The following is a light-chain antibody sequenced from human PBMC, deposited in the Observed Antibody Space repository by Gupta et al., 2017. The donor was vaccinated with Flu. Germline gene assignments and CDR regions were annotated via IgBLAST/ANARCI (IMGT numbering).Light chain of an antibody. V-gene: IGKV1-39*01. CDR2: AAS. CDR3: QQSYSTPRT. CDR1: QSISSY. Sequence: DVQMTQSPSSLSASVGDRVNITCRASQSISSYLNWYQQKPGKAPKLLIYAASSLQSGDPSRFSGSGSGTDFTLTIISLQPEDFATYYCQQSYSTPRTFGQGTKVEIK. J-gene: IGKJ1*01.